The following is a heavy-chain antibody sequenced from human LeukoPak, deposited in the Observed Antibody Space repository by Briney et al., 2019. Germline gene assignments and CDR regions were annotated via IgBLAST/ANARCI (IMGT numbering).Heavy chain of an antibody. Sequence: ASVKVSCKASGGTFSSYAISWVRQAPGQGLEWMGRIIPIFGTANYAQKFQGRVTITTGESASTAYMELSSLRSEDTAVYYCARDSYDSSGYLLYYFDYWGQGTLVTVSS. V-gene: IGHV1-69*05. CDR3: ARDSYDSSGYLLYYFDY. J-gene: IGHJ4*02. CDR2: IIPIFGTA. CDR1: GGTFSSYA. D-gene: IGHD3-22*01.